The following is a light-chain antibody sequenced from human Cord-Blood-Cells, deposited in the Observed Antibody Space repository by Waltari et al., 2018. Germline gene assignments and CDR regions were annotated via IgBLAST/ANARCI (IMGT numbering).Light chain of an antibody. V-gene: IGLV2-14*01. CDR2: EVS. CDR1: SSDVGGYNY. J-gene: IGLJ1*01. CDR3: SSYTSSSTYV. Sequence: QSALTQPASVSGSPGQSITISCTGTSSDVGGYNYVSWYQQHPGKAPKLMIYEVSKRHSGVSNRFSGSKSGNTASLTISGLQAEDEADYYCSSYTSSSTYVVGTGTKVTVL.